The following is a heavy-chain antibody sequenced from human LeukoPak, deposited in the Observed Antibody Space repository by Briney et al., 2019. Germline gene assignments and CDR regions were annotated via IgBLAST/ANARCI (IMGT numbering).Heavy chain of an antibody. CDR3: ARAIAVAGTTFDY. V-gene: IGHV4-31*03. J-gene: IGHJ4*02. CDR1: GGSISSGGYY. Sequence: TLSLTCTVSGGSISSGGYYWSWIRQHPGKGLEWIGYIYYGGITYYNPSLKSRVTISVDTSKNQFSLKLSSVTAADTAVYYCARAIAVAGTTFDYWGQGTLVTVSS. D-gene: IGHD6-19*01. CDR2: IYYGGIT.